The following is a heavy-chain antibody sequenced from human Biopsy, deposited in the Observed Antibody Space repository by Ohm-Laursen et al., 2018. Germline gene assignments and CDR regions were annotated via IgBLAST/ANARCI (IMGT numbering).Heavy chain of an antibody. V-gene: IGHV1-2*02. J-gene: IGHJ6*02. CDR3: VRSRAGGATWGMDV. D-gene: IGHD3-16*01. CDR1: GYTFTGYY. Sequence: SVKVSCKTSGYTFTGYYLHWVRQAPGQGLEWMGWINPDNGGTIHAQKFQGRVTVTRGTSISTAYVEVTSLRSDDTAVYYCVRSRAGGATWGMDVWGQGTTVTVSS. CDR2: INPDNGGT.